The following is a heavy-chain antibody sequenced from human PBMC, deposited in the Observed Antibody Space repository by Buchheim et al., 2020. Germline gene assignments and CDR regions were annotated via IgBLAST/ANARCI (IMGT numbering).Heavy chain of an antibody. CDR3: AKASSSGWYYFDY. CDR2: MSSDGSNK. V-gene: IGHV3-30*04. J-gene: IGHJ4*02. D-gene: IGHD6-19*01. CDR1: GFTFSSYA. Sequence: QVQLVESGGGMVQPGRSLRLSCAASGFTFSSYAMHWVRQAPGKGLEWVAVMSSDGSNKYYADSVKGRFIISRDNSKATLFLQMISLRGEDTAVYYCAKASSSGWYYFDYWGQGT.